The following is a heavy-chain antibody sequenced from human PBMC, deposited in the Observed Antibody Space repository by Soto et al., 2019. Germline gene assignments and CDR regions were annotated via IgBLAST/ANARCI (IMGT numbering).Heavy chain of an antibody. CDR3: AREGCTSGVCYPNGY. V-gene: IGHV3-11*01. CDR2: ISSSGYTI. CDR1: GFTFSDYY. D-gene: IGHD2-8*01. J-gene: IGHJ4*02. Sequence: PGGSLRLSCAASGFTFSDYYMSWIRQAPGKGLEWVSYISSSGYTIYYADSVKGRFTISRDNAKNSLHLQMNSLRAEDTAVYYCAREGCTSGVCYPNGYWGQGTLVTVSS.